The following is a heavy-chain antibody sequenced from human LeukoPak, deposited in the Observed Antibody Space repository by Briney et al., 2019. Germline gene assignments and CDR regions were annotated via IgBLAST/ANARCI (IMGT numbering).Heavy chain of an antibody. V-gene: IGHV3-21*01. Sequence: PGGSLRLSCAASGFTFSSYSMNWVRQTPGKGLEWVSSISSSSSYIYYADSVKGRFTISRDNAKNSLYLQMNSLRAEDTAVYYCARCEEYYDSSGYYPLDYWGQGTLVTVSS. CDR2: ISSSSSYI. D-gene: IGHD3-22*01. J-gene: IGHJ4*02. CDR1: GFTFSSYS. CDR3: ARCEEYYDSSGYYPLDY.